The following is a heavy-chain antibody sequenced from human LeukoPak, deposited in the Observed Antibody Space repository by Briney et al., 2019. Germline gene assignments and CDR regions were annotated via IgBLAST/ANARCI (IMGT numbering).Heavy chain of an antibody. J-gene: IGHJ4*02. V-gene: IGHV1-8*01. CDR1: GYSFINHE. CDR2: MNPKTGRT. Sequence: ASVKVSCKPSGYSFINHEINWVRQASGQGLEWMGWMNPKTGRTRYALKFQDRVAMTRDTSTSTVYMELSSLRSEDTAVYYCARAATYYDSSQTFDYWGQGTLVTVSS. D-gene: IGHD3-22*01. CDR3: ARAATYYDSSQTFDY.